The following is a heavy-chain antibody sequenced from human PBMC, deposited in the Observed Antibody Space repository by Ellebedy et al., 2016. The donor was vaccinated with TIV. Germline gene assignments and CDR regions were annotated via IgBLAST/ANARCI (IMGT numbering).Heavy chain of an antibody. D-gene: IGHD4-17*01. CDR1: GFTFSSYS. CDR3: SRHTDYALDY. CDR2: ISSSSSTI. V-gene: IGHV3-48*01. Sequence: GGSLRLSCAASGFTFSSYSMNWVRQAPGKGLEWVSYISSSSSTIYYADSVKGRFTISRDNAKNSLYLQMNSLRAEDTAVYYCSRHTDYALDYWGQGALVTVPS. J-gene: IGHJ4*02.